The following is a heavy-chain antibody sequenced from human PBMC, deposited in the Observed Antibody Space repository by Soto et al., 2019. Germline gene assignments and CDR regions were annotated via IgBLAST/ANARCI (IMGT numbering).Heavy chain of an antibody. CDR2: IIPIFGTA. CDR3: AREASGGLIVGATCWFDP. Sequence: QVQLVQSGAEVKKPGSSVKVSCKASGGTFSSYAISWVRQAPGQGLEWMGGIIPIFGTANYAQKFQGRVTITGDESTSTAYMELSSLRSEDTAVYYCAREASGGLIVGATCWFDPWGQGTLVTVSS. V-gene: IGHV1-69*01. D-gene: IGHD1-26*01. CDR1: GGTFSSYA. J-gene: IGHJ5*02.